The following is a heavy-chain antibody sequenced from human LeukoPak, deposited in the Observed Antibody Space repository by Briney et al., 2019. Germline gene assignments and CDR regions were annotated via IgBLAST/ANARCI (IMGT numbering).Heavy chain of an antibody. V-gene: IGHV5-51*01. D-gene: IGHD3-10*01. J-gene: IGHJ4*02. Sequence: GGSLKISCKGSWYRFTSYWIGWGRPRPGKGVEWMGIIYPACSDTRYSPSFQGQVTISADNSISTAHLQWSSLKPSDTAIYYCARHEFHASGSYYMAYWGQGTLVTVSS. CDR1: WYRFTSYW. CDR3: ARHEFHASGSYYMAY. CDR2: IYPACSDT.